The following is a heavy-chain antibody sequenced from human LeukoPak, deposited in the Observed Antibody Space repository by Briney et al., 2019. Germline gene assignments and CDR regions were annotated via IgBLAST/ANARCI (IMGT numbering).Heavy chain of an antibody. V-gene: IGHV3-23*01. Sequence: TGGSLRLSCAASGFSSSSYAMSWVRQAPGKGLEWVSAISGSGGSTYYADSVKGRFTISRDNSKNTLYLQMNSLRAEDTAVYYCAKQMVRGVLDAFYIWGQGTMVTVSS. D-gene: IGHD3-10*01. CDR3: AKQMVRGVLDAFYI. CDR1: GFSSSSYA. J-gene: IGHJ3*02. CDR2: ISGSGGST.